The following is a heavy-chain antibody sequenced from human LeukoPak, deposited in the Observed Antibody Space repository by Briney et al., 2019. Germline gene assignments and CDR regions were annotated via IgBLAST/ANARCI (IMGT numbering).Heavy chain of an antibody. J-gene: IGHJ3*02. CDR2: ISGSGGST. V-gene: IGHV3-23*01. Sequence: GGSLRLSCAASGFTFSSYAMSWVRQAPGKGLEWVSAISGSGGSTYYADSVKGRFTISRDNFKNTLYLQMNSLRAEDTAVYYCAKGVWDRTIVVVVAATPARGCAFDIWGQGTMVTVSS. D-gene: IGHD2-15*01. CDR1: GFTFSSYA. CDR3: AKGVWDRTIVVVVAATPARGCAFDI.